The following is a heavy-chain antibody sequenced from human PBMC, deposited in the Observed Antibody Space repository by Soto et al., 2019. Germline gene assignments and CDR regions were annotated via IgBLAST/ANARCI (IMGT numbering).Heavy chain of an antibody. J-gene: IGHJ3*02. CDR3: ARVYMITFGGVIFTDAFDI. Sequence: SETLSLTCAVYGGSFSGYYWSWIRQPPGKGLEWIGEINHSGSTNYNPSLKSRVTISVDTSKNQFSLKLSSVTAADTAVYYCARVYMITFGGVIFTDAFDIWGQGTMVTVSS. CDR1: GGSFSGYY. D-gene: IGHD3-16*02. CDR2: INHSGST. V-gene: IGHV4-34*01.